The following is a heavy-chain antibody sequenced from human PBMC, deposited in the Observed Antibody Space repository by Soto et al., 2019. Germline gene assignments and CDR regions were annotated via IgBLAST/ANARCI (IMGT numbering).Heavy chain of an antibody. V-gene: IGHV4-31*03. CDR2: IYYSGST. CDR1: GGSISSGGSY. D-gene: IGHD6-19*01. J-gene: IGHJ5*02. CDR3: ARAPSSGRVWFDP. Sequence: KPSETLSLTCTVSGGSISSGGSYWSWIRQHPGKGLEWIGYIYYSGSTYYNPSLKSRVTISVDTSKNQFSLKLSSVTAADTAVYYCARAPSSGRVWFDPWGQGTMVTVYS.